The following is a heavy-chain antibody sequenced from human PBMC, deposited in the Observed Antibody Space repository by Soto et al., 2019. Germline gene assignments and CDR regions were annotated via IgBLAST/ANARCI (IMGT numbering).Heavy chain of an antibody. CDR3: ARVGGAPLGAFDI. Sequence: LVTLSLTCTVSGGSITSYYWTWIRQPPGKGLEWIGYLYYSGSSNYNPSLKSRVTISLDTSKNQFSLKLNSVTAADTAVYYCARVGGAPLGAFDIWGQGTMVTVSS. D-gene: IGHD3-16*01. V-gene: IGHV4-59*01. J-gene: IGHJ3*02. CDR2: LYYSGSS. CDR1: GGSITSYY.